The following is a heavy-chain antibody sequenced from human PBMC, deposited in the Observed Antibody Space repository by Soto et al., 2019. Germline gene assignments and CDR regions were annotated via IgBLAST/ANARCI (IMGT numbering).Heavy chain of an antibody. D-gene: IGHD3-10*01. J-gene: IGHJ5*02. Sequence: GGSLRLSCVVSGFSFSSVWMTWVRQAPGKGLECVANIKYDGSEEYYADSVKGRFAISRDNSKNTLYLQMNSLRAEDTAVYYCAKDTPLWFGEKWFDPWGQGTLVTVSS. V-gene: IGHV3-7*03. CDR1: GFSFSSVW. CDR2: IKYDGSEE. CDR3: AKDTPLWFGEKWFDP.